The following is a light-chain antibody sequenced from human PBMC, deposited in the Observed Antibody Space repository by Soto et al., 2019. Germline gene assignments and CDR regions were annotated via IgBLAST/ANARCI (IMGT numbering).Light chain of an antibody. Sequence: EIVLTQSPGTLSLSPGERATLSCRASQSVSSSFLAWYQQKPGQAPRLLIYGASSRATGIPDRFSGSGSGTDFNLPISRLEPEDVAVYYCQQYGNSPLPFGGGTKVEIK. CDR3: QQYGNSPLP. V-gene: IGKV3-20*01. J-gene: IGKJ4*01. CDR2: GAS. CDR1: QSVSSSF.